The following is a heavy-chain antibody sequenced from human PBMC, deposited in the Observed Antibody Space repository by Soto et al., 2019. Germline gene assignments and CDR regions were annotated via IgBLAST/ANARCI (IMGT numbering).Heavy chain of an antibody. V-gene: IGHV4-34*01. CDR2: INHSGST. J-gene: IGHJ4*02. CDR1: GGSFSGYY. CDR3: TRGWGRIFDY. D-gene: IGHD7-27*01. Sequence: SETLSLTCAVYGGSFSGYYWSWIRQPPGKGLEWIGEINHSGSTNYNPSLKSRVTISIDTSKNQFSLKLSSVTAADTAVYYCTRGWGRIFDYWGQGTLVTVSS.